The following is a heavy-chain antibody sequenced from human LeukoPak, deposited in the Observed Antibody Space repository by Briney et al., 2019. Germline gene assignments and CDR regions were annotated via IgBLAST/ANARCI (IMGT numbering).Heavy chain of an antibody. J-gene: IGHJ4*02. CDR1: GYTFTSYG. CDR2: ISAYKGNT. D-gene: IGHD3-9*01. V-gene: IGHV1-18*01. CDR3: ARFYYDILTGYDYHFDS. Sequence: GASVTVSCKASGYTFTSYGISWVRQAPGQGLEWTGWISAYKGNTNYAQKLQGRVTMTTDTPTSTAYMELRSLRSDDTAVYYCARFYYDILTGYDYHFDSWGQRTLVTVSS.